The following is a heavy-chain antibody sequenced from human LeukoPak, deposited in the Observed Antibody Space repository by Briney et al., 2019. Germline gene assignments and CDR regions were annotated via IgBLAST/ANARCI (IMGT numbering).Heavy chain of an antibody. CDR3: AKDYYGSGATPEA. CDR1: GFTFNDYA. V-gene: IGHV3-30*18. D-gene: IGHD3-10*01. Sequence: GGSLRLSCAASGFTFNDYAMHWVRQAPGKGLEWVSDISYDGSNKYYADSVKGRFTISRGNSKNTLYLQVNSLRAEDTAVYYCAKDYYGSGATPEAWGQGTLVTVSS. CDR2: ISYDGSNK. J-gene: IGHJ5*02.